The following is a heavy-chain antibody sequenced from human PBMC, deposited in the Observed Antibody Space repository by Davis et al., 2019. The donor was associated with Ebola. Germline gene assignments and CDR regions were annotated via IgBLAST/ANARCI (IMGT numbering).Heavy chain of an antibody. V-gene: IGHV3-23*01. CDR1: GFTFDDYA. J-gene: IGHJ4*02. Sequence: GESLKISCAASGFTFDDYAMHWVRQAPGKGLEWVSLISGSGGSTYYADSVKGRFTISRDNSKNTLYLQMNSLRAEDTAVYYCANHDSSGYYPFDYWGQGTLVTVSS. D-gene: IGHD3-22*01. CDR3: ANHDSSGYYPFDY. CDR2: ISGSGGST.